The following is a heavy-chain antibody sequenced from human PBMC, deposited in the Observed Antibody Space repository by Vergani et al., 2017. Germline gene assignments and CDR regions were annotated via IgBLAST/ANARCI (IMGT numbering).Heavy chain of an antibody. J-gene: IGHJ6*03. CDR2: IYHSGST. Sequence: QLQLQESGSGLVKPSQTLSLTCAVSGGSISSGGYSWSWIRQPPGKGLEWIGYIYHSGSTYYNPSLKSRVTISVDRSKNQFSLKLSSVTAADTAVYYCARTNDFWSGYYGNYYYYMDVWGKGTTVTVSS. CDR1: GGSISSGGYS. D-gene: IGHD3-3*01. CDR3: ARTNDFWSGYYGNYYYYMDV. V-gene: IGHV4-30-2*01.